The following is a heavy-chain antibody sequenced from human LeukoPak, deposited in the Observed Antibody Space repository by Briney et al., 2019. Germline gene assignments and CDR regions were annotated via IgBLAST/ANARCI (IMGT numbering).Heavy chain of an antibody. CDR3: ARERGTSGYHLAY. Sequence: GGSLRLSCAVSGFTVSTKYMSWVRQAPGKGLEWVSVLYRDGTTYYADSVKGRFTISRDSSENTLYLQMNSLRVEDTAVYYCARERGTSGYHLAYWGQGTLVTVSS. J-gene: IGHJ4*02. CDR1: GFTVSTKY. V-gene: IGHV3-66*01. D-gene: IGHD5-12*01. CDR2: LYRDGTT.